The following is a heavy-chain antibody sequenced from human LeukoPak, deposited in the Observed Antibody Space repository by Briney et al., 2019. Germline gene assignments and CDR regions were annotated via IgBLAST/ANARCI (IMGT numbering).Heavy chain of an antibody. CDR3: ARDIPYYYDSSGYFYY. V-gene: IGHV4-38-2*02. Sequence: PSETLSLTCAVSGYSISSGFYWGWIRQLPGKGLEWIGSIYHSGSTYYNPSLRSRVTISVDTSKNQFSLKLSSVTAADTAVYYCARDIPYYYDSSGYFYYWGQGTLVTVSS. CDR2: IYHSGST. D-gene: IGHD3-22*01. CDR1: GYSISSGFY. J-gene: IGHJ4*02.